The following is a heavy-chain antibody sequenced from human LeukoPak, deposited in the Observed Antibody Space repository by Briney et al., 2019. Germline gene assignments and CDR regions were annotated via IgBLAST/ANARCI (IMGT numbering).Heavy chain of an antibody. D-gene: IGHD4-23*01. CDR1: GGSISSYY. J-gene: IGHJ5*02. CDR3: ARSFSYGGRTNWFDP. V-gene: IGHV4-59*01. Sequence: SETLSLTCTVSGGSISSYYWSWIRQPPGKGLEWIGYIYYSGSTNYNPSLKSRVTISVDTSKNQFSLKLSSVTAADTGVYYCARSFSYGGRTNWFDPWGQGTLVTVSS. CDR2: IYYSGST.